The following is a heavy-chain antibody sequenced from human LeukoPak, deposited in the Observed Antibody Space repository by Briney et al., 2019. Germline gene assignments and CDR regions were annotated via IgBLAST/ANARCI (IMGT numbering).Heavy chain of an antibody. Sequence: PGGSLRLSCAASGFTVSSNYMSWVRQAPGKGLEWVSVIYSGGSTYYADSVKGRFTTSRHNSKNTLYLQMNSLRAEDTAVYYCASSQTGSIDYWGQGTLVTVSS. CDR3: ASSQTGSIDY. J-gene: IGHJ4*02. V-gene: IGHV3-53*04. CDR1: GFTVSSNY. CDR2: IYSGGST. D-gene: IGHD1-1*01.